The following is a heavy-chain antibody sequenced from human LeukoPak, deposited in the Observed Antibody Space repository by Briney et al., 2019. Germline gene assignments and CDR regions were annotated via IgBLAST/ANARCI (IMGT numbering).Heavy chain of an antibody. Sequence: GGSLRLSCAASGFTFSNFWMGWVRQAPGKGLEWVANIKQDGSEKYYVDFVKGRFTISRDNAQNSIYVQMSSLRAEDTAVYYCARGFSGWYGGQGTLVTVSS. V-gene: IGHV3-7*04. CDR2: IKQDGSEK. CDR3: ARGFSGWY. J-gene: IGHJ4*02. CDR1: GFTFSNFW. D-gene: IGHD6-19*01.